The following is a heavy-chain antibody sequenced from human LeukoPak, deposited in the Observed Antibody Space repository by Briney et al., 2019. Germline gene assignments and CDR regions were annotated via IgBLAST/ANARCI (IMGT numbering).Heavy chain of an antibody. J-gene: IGHJ6*04. D-gene: IGHD4-23*01. CDR2: IYYSGRT. Sequence: SETLSLTCTVSGVSISSTSYYWGWIRQPPGKGLEWIGSIYYSGRTYYNPSLKSRVTTSVDTSKNQFSLKLSSVTAADTAVYYCARAYGANSVGDVWGKGTTVTISS. CDR3: ARAYGANSVGDV. CDR1: GVSISSTSYY. V-gene: IGHV4-39*01.